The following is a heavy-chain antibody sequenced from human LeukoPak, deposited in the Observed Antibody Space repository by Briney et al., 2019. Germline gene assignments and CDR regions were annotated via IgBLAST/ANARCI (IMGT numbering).Heavy chain of an antibody. CDR1: GLTFSSYA. CDR2: ISYDGSNK. V-gene: IGHV3-30-3*01. J-gene: IGHJ4*02. Sequence: GGSLRLSCAASGLTFSSYAMHWVRQAPGKGLEWVAVISYDGSNKYYADSVKGRFTISRDNSKNTLYLQMNSLRAEDTAVYYCARDPSEVYYYDSSGYPDYWGQGTLVTVSS. D-gene: IGHD3-22*01. CDR3: ARDPSEVYYYDSSGYPDY.